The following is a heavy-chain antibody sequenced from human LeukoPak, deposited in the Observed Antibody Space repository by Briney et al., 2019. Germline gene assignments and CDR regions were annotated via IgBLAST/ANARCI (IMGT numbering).Heavy chain of an antibody. CDR3: AREYSSSWYFDY. D-gene: IGHD6-13*01. CDR2: ISGSGGSI. CDR1: GFTFSSYA. J-gene: IGHJ4*02. V-gene: IGHV3-23*01. Sequence: GGSLRLSCAASGFTFSSYAMSWVRQAPGKGLEWVSAISGSGGSIYYADSVKGRFSISRDNAKNSLYLQMNSLRAEDTAVYYCAREYSSSWYFDYWGQGTLVTVSS.